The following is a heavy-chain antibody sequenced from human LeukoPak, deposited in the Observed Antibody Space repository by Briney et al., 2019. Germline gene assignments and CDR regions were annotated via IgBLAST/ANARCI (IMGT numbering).Heavy chain of an antibody. J-gene: IGHJ4*02. CDR2: INSDNTI. D-gene: IGHD1-26*01. Sequence: PGGSLRLSCAASGFTFITYWMTWVRQAPGKGLEWVSYINSDNTIYYADSVKGRFTISSDNAKNSLYLQMNSLRAEDTAVYYCASGGLVGDYWGQGTLVTVSS. CDR1: GFTFITYW. CDR3: ASGGLVGDY. V-gene: IGHV3-69-1*02.